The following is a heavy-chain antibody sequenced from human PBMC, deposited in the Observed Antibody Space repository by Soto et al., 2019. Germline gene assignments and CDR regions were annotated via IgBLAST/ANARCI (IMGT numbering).Heavy chain of an antibody. J-gene: IGHJ6*02. CDR1: GGSISSYDYY. Sequence: PSETLSLTCTVSGGSISSYDYYWSWIRQPPGKGLECIGYIYYSGSTHYNPSLKSRVTISVDKSKNQFSLKLSSVTAADTAVYYCARFGGGMDVWGQGTTVTVSS. CDR3: ARFGGGMDV. D-gene: IGHD3-10*01. CDR2: IYYSGST. V-gene: IGHV4-30-4*01.